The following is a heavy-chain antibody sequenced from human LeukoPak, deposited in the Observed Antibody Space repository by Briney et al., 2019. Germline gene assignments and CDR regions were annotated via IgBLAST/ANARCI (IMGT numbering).Heavy chain of an antibody. CDR1: GYTFTSYD. CDR2: MNPNSGNT. V-gene: IGHV1-8*01. J-gene: IGHJ3*02. Sequence: ASVKVSCKASGYTFTSYDINWVRQATGQGLEWMGWMNPNSGNTGYAQKFQGRVTMTRNTSISTAYMELSSLRSEDTAVYYCARDEYYYGSGSYLGSDAFDIWGQGTMVTVSS. CDR3: ARDEYYYGSGSYLGSDAFDI. D-gene: IGHD3-10*01.